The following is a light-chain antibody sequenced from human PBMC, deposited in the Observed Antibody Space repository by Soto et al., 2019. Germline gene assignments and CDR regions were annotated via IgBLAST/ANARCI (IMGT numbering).Light chain of an antibody. CDR1: QSVAGD. Sequence: EIVLTQSPVTLSVSPGEGATLSCRASQSVAGDLAWYQQKPGQAPRLLIYDASNRATGIPARFSGSGSGTDFTLTISSLEPEDFAVYYCQQRSKWPWTFGQGTKVDIK. CDR3: QQRSKWPWT. J-gene: IGKJ1*01. V-gene: IGKV3-11*01. CDR2: DAS.